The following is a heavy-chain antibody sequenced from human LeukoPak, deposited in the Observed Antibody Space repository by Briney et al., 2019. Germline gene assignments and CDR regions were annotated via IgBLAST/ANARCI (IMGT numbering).Heavy chain of an antibody. J-gene: IGHJ6*02. CDR2: ISASGDST. V-gene: IGHV3-23*01. CDR3: ARMIRGIHVYYYGMDV. Sequence: GGSLRLSCAASGFNFSYYAMTRVRQAPGKGLEWVSLISASGDSTYYADSVKGRFTISRDSSKSTLSLQMNSLRAEDTAVYFCARMIRGIHVYYYGMDVWGQGTTVTVS. CDR1: GFNFSYYA. D-gene: IGHD3-10*01.